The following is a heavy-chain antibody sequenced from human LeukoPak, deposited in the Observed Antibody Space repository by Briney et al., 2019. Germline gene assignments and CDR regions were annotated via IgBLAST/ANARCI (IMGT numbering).Heavy chain of an antibody. D-gene: IGHD3-22*01. CDR1: GFSVSSNY. CDR3: ARDLRDSSGFYIGNYYYGMDD. Sequence: GGSLRLSCAASGFSVSSNYMNWVRQAPGKGLEWVSVNYTNGSTYYVDSVKGRFTVSRDNSKNTLFLQMNSLRAADTAMYYCARDLRDSSGFYIGNYYYGMDDWGQGTTVTVSS. J-gene: IGHJ6*02. CDR2: NYTNGST. V-gene: IGHV3-53*01.